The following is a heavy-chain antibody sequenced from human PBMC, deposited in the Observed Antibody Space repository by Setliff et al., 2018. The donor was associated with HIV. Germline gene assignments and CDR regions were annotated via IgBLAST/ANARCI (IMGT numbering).Heavy chain of an antibody. Sequence: PSETLSLTCLVFGYSITNGNYWAWIRQSPGKGLEWIGSIYSTGHTYYNPSHKSRLTMSVVTAKNRFSLKLISVTAADTAVYYCARDRALRFSKSPSFNYFDVWGQGALVTVSS. CDR3: ARDRALRFSKSPSFNYFDV. D-gene: IGHD3-10*01. CDR1: GYSITNGNY. CDR2: IYSTGHT. J-gene: IGHJ4*02. V-gene: IGHV4-38-2*02.